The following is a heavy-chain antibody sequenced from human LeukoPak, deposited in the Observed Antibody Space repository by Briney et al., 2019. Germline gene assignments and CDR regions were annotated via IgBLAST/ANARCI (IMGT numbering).Heavy chain of an antibody. CDR1: GYTFTSYY. CDR3: ARDSRLTFLGDIVLMVYAFSPYWFDP. CDR2: INPSGGST. V-gene: IGHV1-46*01. D-gene: IGHD2-8*01. Sequence: ASVKVSCKASGYTFTSYYMHWVRQAPGQGLEWMGIINPSGGSTIYAQKFQGRVTMTRDTSTSTVYMELSSLRSEDTAVYYCARDSRLTFLGDIVLMVYAFSPYWFDPWGQGTLVTVSS. J-gene: IGHJ5*02.